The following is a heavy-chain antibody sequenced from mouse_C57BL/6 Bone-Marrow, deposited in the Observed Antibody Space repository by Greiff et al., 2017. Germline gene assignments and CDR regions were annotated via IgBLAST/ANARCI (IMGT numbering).Heavy chain of an antibody. CDR2: INYDGSST. CDR1: GFTFSDYY. Sequence: DVMLVESEGGLVQPGSSMKLSCTASGFTFSDYYMAWVRQVPEKGLEWVANINYDGSSTYYLDSLKSRFIISRDNAKNILDLQMSSLKSEDTATYYCARDYYGIYFDVWGTGTTVTVSS. D-gene: IGHD1-1*01. J-gene: IGHJ1*03. CDR3: ARDYYGIYFDV. V-gene: IGHV5-16*01.